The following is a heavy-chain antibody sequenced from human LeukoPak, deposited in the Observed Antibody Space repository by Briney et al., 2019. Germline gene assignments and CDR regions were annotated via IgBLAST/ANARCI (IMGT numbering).Heavy chain of an antibody. J-gene: IGHJ4*02. CDR3: AKAGTGVVIISY. D-gene: IGHD3-3*01. CDR1: VFTLSSYP. V-gene: IGHV3-23*01. Sequence: PGGCLRLSCAASVFTLSSYPMIWVRQAPWKGLEWVSAISGSGGSTYYADSVKGRFTISRDNSKNTLYLQMNSLRAEDTAVYYCAKAGTGVVIISYWGQGTLVTVSS. CDR2: ISGSGGST.